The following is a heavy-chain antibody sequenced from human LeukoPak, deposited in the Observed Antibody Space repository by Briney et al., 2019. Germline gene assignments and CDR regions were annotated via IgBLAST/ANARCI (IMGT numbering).Heavy chain of an antibody. CDR1: GGSISSSSYY. D-gene: IGHD3-22*01. J-gene: IGHJ6*03. CDR2: IYYSGST. Sequence: SETLSLTCTVSGGSISSSSYYWGWIRQPPGKGLEWIGSIYYSGSTYYNPSLKSRVTISVDTSKNQFSLKLSSVTAADTAVYYCARQGDSSGYYYNYYYYMDVWGEGTTVTISS. CDR3: ARQGDSSGYYYNYYYYMDV. V-gene: IGHV4-39*01.